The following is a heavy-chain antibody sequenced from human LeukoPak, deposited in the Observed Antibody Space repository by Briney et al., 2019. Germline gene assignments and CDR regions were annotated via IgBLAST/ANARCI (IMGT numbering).Heavy chain of an antibody. V-gene: IGHV3-21*01. D-gene: IGHD6-13*01. CDR1: GFTFSSYS. Sequence: PGGSLRLSCAASGFTFSSYSMNWVRQAPGKGLEWVSSISSSSYIYYADSVKGRFTISRDNAKNSLYLQMNSLRAEDTAVYYCARRGIAAAGADYWGQGTLVTVSS. CDR2: ISSSSYI. CDR3: ARRGIAAAGADY. J-gene: IGHJ4*02.